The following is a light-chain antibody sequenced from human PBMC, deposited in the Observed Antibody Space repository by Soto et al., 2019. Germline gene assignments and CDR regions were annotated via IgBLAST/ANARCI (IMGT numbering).Light chain of an antibody. Sequence: EIVLTQSPGTLSLSPGERATLSCRASQRISTPLAWYQQKPGQAPRLLIYDASNRAHGIPARFSGSGSGADFTLTISSLEPEDFAVYYCQQRSNWPPWTFGQGTKLEIK. CDR2: DAS. CDR3: QQRSNWPPWT. V-gene: IGKV3-11*01. J-gene: IGKJ2*02. CDR1: QRISTP.